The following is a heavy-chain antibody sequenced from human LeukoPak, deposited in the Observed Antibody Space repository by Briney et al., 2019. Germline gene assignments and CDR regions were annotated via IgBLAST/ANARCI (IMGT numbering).Heavy chain of an antibody. CDR3: VSDWDGY. CDR1: GFTFTTYT. CDR2: ISFDGTNK. D-gene: IGHD1-26*01. J-gene: IGHJ4*02. Sequence: GGSLRPSCAASGFTFTTYTMHWVRQAPGKGLEWVAVISFDGTNKYYTDSVKGRFTISRDNSNNMMYLQMNSLRAEDSAVYYCVSDWDGYWGQGTLVTVSS. V-gene: IGHV3-30*03.